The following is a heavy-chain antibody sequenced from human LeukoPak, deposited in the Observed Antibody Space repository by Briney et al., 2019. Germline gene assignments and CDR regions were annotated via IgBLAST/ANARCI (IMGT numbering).Heavy chain of an antibody. CDR3: ARDLGPETTDTRYYFDY. D-gene: IGHD1-14*01. CDR2: INTNTGNP. CDR1: GYTFTSYA. Sequence: ASVKVSCKASGYTFTSYAMNWVRQAPGQGLEWMGWINTNTGNPTYAQGFTGRFVFSLDTSVSTAYLQISSLKAEDTAVYYCARDLGPETTDTRYYFDYWGQGTLVTVSS. J-gene: IGHJ4*02. V-gene: IGHV7-4-1*02.